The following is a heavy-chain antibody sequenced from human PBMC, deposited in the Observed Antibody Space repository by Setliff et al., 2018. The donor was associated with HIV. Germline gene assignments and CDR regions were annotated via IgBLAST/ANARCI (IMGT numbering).Heavy chain of an antibody. J-gene: IGHJ4*02. CDR2: ISPTGNT. CDR3: ARQGEGYDSSGYYYTLDY. CDR1: GGSISSGEYY. Sequence: SETLSLTCTVSGGSISSGEYYWSWIRQPPGKGLEWIGYISPTGNTNYNPSLKSRVTISVDKSKNQFSLKLSSVTAADTAVYYCARQGEGYDSSGYYYTLDYWGQGTLVTVSS. V-gene: IGHV4-61*05. D-gene: IGHD3-22*01.